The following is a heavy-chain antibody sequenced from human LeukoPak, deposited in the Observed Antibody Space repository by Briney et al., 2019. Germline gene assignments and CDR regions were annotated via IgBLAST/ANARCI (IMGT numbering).Heavy chain of an antibody. D-gene: IGHD4-23*01. Sequence: GASMMVSCKYSGYSFTTYWSCWVRPMGGGVRGWMGIICTTESETRYSSSFEGQGSISADKSGSTAYLQSSSLQASDPAMSYCARSDYGANSYSAFWGQGSLLTVSS. CDR3: ARSDYGANSYSAF. CDR1: GYSFTTYW. CDR2: ICTTESET. J-gene: IGHJ4*02. V-gene: IGHV5-51*03.